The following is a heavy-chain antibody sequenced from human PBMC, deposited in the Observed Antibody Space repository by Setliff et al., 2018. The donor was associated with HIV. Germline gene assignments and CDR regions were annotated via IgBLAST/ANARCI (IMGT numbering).Heavy chain of an antibody. Sequence: ESLKISCKGSEYTFTTYWIAWVRQMPGKGLEWMGIIYPGDSDTRYSPSFQGQVTISADRSINTAYLHWSSLMPSDTAMYYCAAGLGELLPLDYWGQGTLVTVSS. J-gene: IGHJ4*02. CDR2: IYPGDSDT. V-gene: IGHV5-51*01. CDR3: AAGLGELLPLDY. CDR1: EYTFTTYW. D-gene: IGHD3-10*01.